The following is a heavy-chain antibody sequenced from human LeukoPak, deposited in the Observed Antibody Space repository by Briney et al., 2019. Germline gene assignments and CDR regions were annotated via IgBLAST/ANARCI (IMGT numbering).Heavy chain of an antibody. J-gene: IGHJ4*02. CDR2: IIPIFGTA. CDR1: GGTFSSYA. CDR3: ASGDYYDSSGYWDY. Sequence: SVKVSCKASGGTFSSYAISWVRQAPGQGLEWMGGIIPIFGTANYAQKFQGRVRITADESTSTAYMELSSLRSEDTAVYYCASGDYYDSSGYWDYWGQGTLVTVSS. D-gene: IGHD3-22*01. V-gene: IGHV1-69*01.